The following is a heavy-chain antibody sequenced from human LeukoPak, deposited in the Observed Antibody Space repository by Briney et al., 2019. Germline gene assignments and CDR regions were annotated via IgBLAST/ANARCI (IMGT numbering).Heavy chain of an antibody. D-gene: IGHD6-13*01. J-gene: IGHJ4*02. CDR1: GFTFSSYS. CDR2: ISSSGSYI. Sequence: PGGSLRLSCAASGFTFSSYSMNWVRQAPGKGLEWVSSISSSGSYIYYADSVKGRFTISRDNAKNSLYLQMNSLRAEDTAVYYCARMGVAAAYFDYWGQGTLVTVSS. CDR3: ARMGVAAAYFDY. V-gene: IGHV3-21*01.